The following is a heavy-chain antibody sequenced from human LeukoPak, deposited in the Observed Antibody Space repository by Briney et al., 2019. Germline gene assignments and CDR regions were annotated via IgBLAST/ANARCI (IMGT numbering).Heavy chain of an antibody. CDR2: IYPGDSDT. CDR3: ARHTGEGSHFQH. V-gene: IGHV5-51*01. J-gene: IGHJ1*01. D-gene: IGHD3-16*01. Sequence: GESLKISCKASGYTFTNYWIGWVRQMPGKGLEWMGIIYPGDSDTRYNPSFRGQVITSADKSIRTAYLQWTSLKASDTAMYYCARHTGEGSHFQHWGQGSLVTVSS. CDR1: GYTFTNYW.